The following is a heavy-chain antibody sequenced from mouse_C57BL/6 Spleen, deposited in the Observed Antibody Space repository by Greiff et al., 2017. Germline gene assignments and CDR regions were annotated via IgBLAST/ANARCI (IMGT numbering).Heavy chain of an antibody. CDR3: TRRSLRDYGSSYGYFDV. CDR1: GYTFTDYE. Sequence: VQLQQSGAELVRPGASVTLSCKASGYTFTDYEMHWVKQTPVHGLEWIGAIDPETGGTAYNQKFKGKAILTADKSSSTAYMELRSLTSEDSAVXYCTRRSLRDYGSSYGYFDVWGTGTTVTVSS. V-gene: IGHV1-15*01. J-gene: IGHJ1*03. D-gene: IGHD1-1*01. CDR2: IDPETGGT.